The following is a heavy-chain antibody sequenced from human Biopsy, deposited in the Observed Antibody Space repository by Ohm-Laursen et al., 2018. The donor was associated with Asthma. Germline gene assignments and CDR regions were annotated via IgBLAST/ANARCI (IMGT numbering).Heavy chain of an antibody. CDR3: ARQSGQDNEDRSAFDT. CDR1: GFVFSHYG. CDR2: VSSDGHNK. J-gene: IGHJ3*02. Sequence: SLRLSCAASGFVFSHYGMHWVRQGPGKGLEWVALVSSDGHNKYYADSVKGRFSISRDNSRNRLSLEINRLTVEDSAVYFCARQSGQDNEDRSAFDTWGQGTKVAVSS. V-gene: IGHV3-30*03. D-gene: IGHD1-1*01.